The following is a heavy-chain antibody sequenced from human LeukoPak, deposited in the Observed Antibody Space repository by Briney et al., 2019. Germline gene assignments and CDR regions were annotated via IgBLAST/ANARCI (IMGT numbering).Heavy chain of an antibody. V-gene: IGHV4-39*07. J-gene: IGHJ4*02. CDR2: KYYSGST. D-gene: IGHD6-19*01. CDR3: ARVSTGWYHYFDS. Sequence: SETLSLTCTVSGVSISSSNSYWGWIRQPPGKGLEWIGHKYYSGSTYYNPSLKGRVSISVDTTIYQFSLSFSSVTAADTAVYYCARVSTGWYHYFDSWGQGTLVTVSS. CDR1: GVSISSSNSY.